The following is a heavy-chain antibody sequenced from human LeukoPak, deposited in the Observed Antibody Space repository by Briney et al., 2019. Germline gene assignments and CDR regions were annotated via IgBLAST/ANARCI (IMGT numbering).Heavy chain of an antibody. D-gene: IGHD6-19*01. V-gene: IGHV1-69*05. J-gene: IGHJ4*02. CDR2: IIPIFGTA. Sequence: GSSVKVSCKASGGTFSSYAISWVRQAPGQGLEWMGGIIPIFGTANYAQKFQGRVTITTDTSTSTAYMELRSLRSDDTAVYYCTRDDPQWREHDYWGQGTLVTVSS. CDR3: TRDDPQWREHDY. CDR1: GGTFSSYA.